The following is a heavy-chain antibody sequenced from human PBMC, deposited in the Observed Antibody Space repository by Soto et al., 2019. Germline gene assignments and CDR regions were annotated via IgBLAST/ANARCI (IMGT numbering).Heavy chain of an antibody. CDR3: ARYIPGVRYYGMDV. Sequence: PGGSLRLSCAASGFTFSSYAMSWVRQAPGKGLEWVSVIGESGATTYYADSVKGRFTISRDNSENTLFLEMYSLRAEDTAVYYCARYIPGVRYYGMDVWGQGTTVTVSS. J-gene: IGHJ6*02. D-gene: IGHD2-2*01. CDR1: GFTFSSYA. V-gene: IGHV3-23*01. CDR2: IGESGATT.